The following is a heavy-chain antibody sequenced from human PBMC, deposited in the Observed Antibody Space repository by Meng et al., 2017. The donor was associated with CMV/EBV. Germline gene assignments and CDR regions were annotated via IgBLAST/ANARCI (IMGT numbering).Heavy chain of an antibody. J-gene: IGHJ5*02. D-gene: IGHD3-3*01. Sequence: SETLSLTCTVSGYSISSGYYWGWIRQPPGKGLEWNGSIYHSGSTYYNPSLRSRVTISVDTSKNQFSLKLSSVTAADTAVHYCARVGEGYDCWSGYYTGNWFDPWGQGTLVTVSS. V-gene: IGHV4-38-2*02. CDR1: GYSISSGYY. CDR2: IYHSGST. CDR3: ARVGEGYDCWSGYYTGNWFDP.